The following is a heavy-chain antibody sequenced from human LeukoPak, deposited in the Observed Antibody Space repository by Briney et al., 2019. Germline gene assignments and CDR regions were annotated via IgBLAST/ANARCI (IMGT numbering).Heavy chain of an antibody. CDR1: GGTFSSYA. CDR2: IIPIFGTA. Sequence: SVKVSCKASGGTFSSYAISWVRQAPGQGLEWMGGIIPIFGTANYAQKFQGRVTITTDESTSTAYMELSSLRSEDTAVYYCARDASDAPDGDWFDPWGQGTLVTVSS. V-gene: IGHV1-69*05. D-gene: IGHD4-17*01. CDR3: ARDASDAPDGDWFDP. J-gene: IGHJ5*02.